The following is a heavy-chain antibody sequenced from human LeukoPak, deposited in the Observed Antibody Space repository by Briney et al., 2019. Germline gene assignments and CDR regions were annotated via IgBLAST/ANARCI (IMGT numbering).Heavy chain of an antibody. V-gene: IGHV4-4*07. CDR1: GGSISSYY. D-gene: IGHD3-22*01. J-gene: IGHJ6*03. CDR2: IYTSGST. Sequence: SETLSLTCTVTGGSISSYYWSWIRQAAGKGLEWIGRIYTSGSTNYNPSLKSRVTMSVDTSKNQFSLKLSSVTAADTAVYYCARDPRGGGLLTAYYYYMDVWGKGTTVTVSS. CDR3: ARDPRGGGLLTAYYYYMDV.